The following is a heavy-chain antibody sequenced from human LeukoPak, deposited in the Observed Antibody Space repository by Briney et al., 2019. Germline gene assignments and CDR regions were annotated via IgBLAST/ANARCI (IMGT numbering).Heavy chain of an antibody. V-gene: IGHV3-23*01. CDR2: ISGSGGST. J-gene: IGHJ4*02. CDR1: GFTFNSYA. Sequence: GGSLRLSCAASGFTFNSYAMSWVRQAPGKGLEWVSAISGSGGSTYYADSVKGRFTISRDNSKNTLYLQMNSLRAEDTAVYYCAKDAYSSGWYALDYWGQGTLVTVSS. CDR3: AKDAYSSGWYALDY. D-gene: IGHD6-19*01.